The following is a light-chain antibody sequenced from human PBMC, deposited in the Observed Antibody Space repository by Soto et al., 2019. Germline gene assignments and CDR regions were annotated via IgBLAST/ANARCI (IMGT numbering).Light chain of an antibody. CDR1: QSISAW. Sequence: DIQMTQSPFTLSASVGDRVTITCRASQSISAWLAWYQQKPGKAPKLLIYDASSLESGVPSRFSGSGSGTEFTLTISSLQPDDFATYYCQQYDGYSWTFGQGTKVEIK. CDR2: DAS. CDR3: QQYDGYSWT. V-gene: IGKV1-5*01. J-gene: IGKJ1*01.